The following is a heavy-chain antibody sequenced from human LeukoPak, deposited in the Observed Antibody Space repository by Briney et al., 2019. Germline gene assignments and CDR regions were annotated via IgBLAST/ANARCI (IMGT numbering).Heavy chain of an antibody. V-gene: IGHV3-21*01. CDR2: IRSSTSYT. CDR3: ARDHPVPQFTDY. CDR1: DFTFSSYN. Sequence: GSQRLSCAASDFTFSSYNMNWVRQAARKGLEWVSSIRSSTSYTYYADSVKGRFTSSRDNNKNSLYLQMNGLRAEDTAVYYCARDHPVPQFTDYWGQGTLVTVSS. J-gene: IGHJ4*02.